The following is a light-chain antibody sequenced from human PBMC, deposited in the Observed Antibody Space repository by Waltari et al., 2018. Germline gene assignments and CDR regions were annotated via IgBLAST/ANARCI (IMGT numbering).Light chain of an antibody. Sequence: DIQITQSPSSLSASVGDRVSVTCRASQSIGSWLAWYQQKPGKAAKLLIYKASTLESGVPSRFSGSGSVTAFTLPLSSLQPDDFAPYYCQQYNTYYRSFGQGTKLEI. CDR3: QQYNTYYRS. V-gene: IGKV1-5*03. CDR1: QSIGSW. J-gene: IGKJ2*03. CDR2: KAS.